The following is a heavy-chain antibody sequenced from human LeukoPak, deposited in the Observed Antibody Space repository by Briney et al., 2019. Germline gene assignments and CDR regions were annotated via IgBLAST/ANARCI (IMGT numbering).Heavy chain of an antibody. CDR2: IWHDGSNI. J-gene: IGHJ4*02. D-gene: IGHD2-15*01. CDR3: ARGFCRGGICYPQPTTWTFYFDS. CDR1: GFPFSDYA. V-gene: IGHV3-33*08. Sequence: PGRSLRLSCAASGFPFSDYAMLWVRQAPGKGLEWVAVIWHDGSNIFYADSVKGRLTISRDNSKKTLYLEMNSPRAEDTAVYYCARGFCRGGICYPQPTTWTFYFDSWGQGTQVTVSS.